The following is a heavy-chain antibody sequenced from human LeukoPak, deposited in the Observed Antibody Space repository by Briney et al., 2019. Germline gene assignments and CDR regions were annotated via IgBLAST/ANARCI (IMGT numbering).Heavy chain of an antibody. CDR3: AKDRFASGDFDY. CDR1: GFTFSSYW. Sequence: GGSLRLSCAASGFTFSSYWMSWVRQAPGKGLEWVANIKQDGSEKYYVDSVKGRFTISRDNSKNTLYLQMNSLRAEDTAVYYCAKDRFASGDFDYWGQGTLVTVSS. D-gene: IGHD1-26*01. J-gene: IGHJ4*02. V-gene: IGHV3-7*03. CDR2: IKQDGSEK.